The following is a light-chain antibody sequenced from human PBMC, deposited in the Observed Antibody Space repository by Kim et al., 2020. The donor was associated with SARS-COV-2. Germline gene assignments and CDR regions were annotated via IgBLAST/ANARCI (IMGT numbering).Light chain of an antibody. Sequence: LTQPASVSGSPGQSITISCTGTSSDVGGYNYVSWYQQHPGKAPKLMIYDVSKRPSGVSNRFSGSKSGNTASLTISGLQAEDEADYYCSSYTSSSTSVFGGGTQLTVL. V-gene: IGLV2-14*01. CDR2: DVS. J-gene: IGLJ2*01. CDR1: SSDVGGYNY. CDR3: SSYTSSSTSV.